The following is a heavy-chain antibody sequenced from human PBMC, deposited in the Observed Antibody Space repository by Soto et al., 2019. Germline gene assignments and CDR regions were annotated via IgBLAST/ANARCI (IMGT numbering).Heavy chain of an antibody. CDR1: GGSISSGGYY. J-gene: IGHJ5*02. V-gene: IGHV4-31*03. CDR3: ARDRDTAMAPWLVDP. CDR2: IYYSGST. D-gene: IGHD5-18*01. Sequence: SETLSLTCTVSGGSISSGGYYWSWIRQHPGKGLEWIGYIYYSGSTYYNPSLKSRVTISVDTSKNQFSLKLSSVTAADTAVYYCARDRDTAMAPWLVDPWGQGTLVTVSS.